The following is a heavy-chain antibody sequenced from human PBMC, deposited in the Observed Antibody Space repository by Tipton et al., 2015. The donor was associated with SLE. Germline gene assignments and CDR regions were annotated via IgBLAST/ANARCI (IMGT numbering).Heavy chain of an antibody. CDR1: GGSISSSSYY. CDR3: EGAATGTNYYLDV. CDR2: IYYSGST. D-gene: IGHD4-17*01. V-gene: IGHV4-39*07. Sequence: TLSLTCTVSGGSISSSSYYWGWIRQPPGKGLEWIGSIYYSGSTYYNPSLKSRVTRSVDTSKNQFSLKLSSVTAADTAVYYCEGAATGTNYYLDVWGKGTTVTVSS. J-gene: IGHJ6*03.